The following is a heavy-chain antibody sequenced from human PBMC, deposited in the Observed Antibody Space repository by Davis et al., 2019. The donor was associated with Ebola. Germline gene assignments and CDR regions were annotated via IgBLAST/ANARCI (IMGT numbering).Heavy chain of an antibody. D-gene: IGHD2-2*01. CDR2: IIPIFGTA. CDR3: ARATDCSSTSGYCSLDYYGMDV. Sequence: SVKVSCKASGGTFSSYAISWVRQAPGQGLEWMGGIIPIFGTANYAQKFQGRVTITADKSTSTAYMELSSLRSEDTAVYYCARATDCSSTSGYCSLDYYGMDVWGQGTTVTVSS. CDR1: GGTFSSYA. V-gene: IGHV1-69*06. J-gene: IGHJ6*02.